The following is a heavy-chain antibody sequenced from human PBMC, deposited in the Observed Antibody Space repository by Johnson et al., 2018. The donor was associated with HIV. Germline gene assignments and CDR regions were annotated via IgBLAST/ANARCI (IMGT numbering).Heavy chain of an antibody. D-gene: IGHD1-7*01. CDR1: GFTFSTNY. J-gene: IGHJ3*02. Sequence: VQLVESGGGVVQPGRSLRLSCAASGFTFSTNYMSWVRQAPGKGLEWVSVIYSGGSTYYADSVKGRFTISRDNSKDTLYLQMNNARVEDTALYYCARDILVGTTRVDHDAFDIWGQGTMVTVSS. CDR2: IYSGGST. V-gene: IGHV3-66*01. CDR3: ARDILVGTTRVDHDAFDI.